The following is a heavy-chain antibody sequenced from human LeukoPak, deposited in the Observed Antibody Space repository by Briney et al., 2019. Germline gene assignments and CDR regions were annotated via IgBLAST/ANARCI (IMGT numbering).Heavy chain of an antibody. CDR1: GFTFSSYA. CDR3: AKDFYGGRPSYGMDV. J-gene: IGHJ6*02. D-gene: IGHD3-16*01. Sequence: GGSLRLSCAASGFTFSSYAMSWVRQAPGKGLEWVSAISGSGGSTYYADSVKGRFTISRDNSKNTLYLQMNSLRAGDTAVYYCAKDFYGGRPSYGMDVWGQGTTVTVSS. CDR2: ISGSGGST. V-gene: IGHV3-23*01.